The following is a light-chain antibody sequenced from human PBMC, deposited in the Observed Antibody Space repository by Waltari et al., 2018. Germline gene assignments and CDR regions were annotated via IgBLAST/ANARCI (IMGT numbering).Light chain of an antibody. Sequence: QSVLTQPPSASGTPGQRVTISCSGSSSNIGRNYVYWYHKLPGMGPQLLIYGNKPGPPGVPYLFSASKSGTSASLAISVLRSEDEADYYCAAWDDSLGGVVFGGGTKLTVL. CDR2: GNK. J-gene: IGLJ3*02. CDR3: AAWDDSLGGVV. CDR1: SSNIGRNY. V-gene: IGLV1-47*01.